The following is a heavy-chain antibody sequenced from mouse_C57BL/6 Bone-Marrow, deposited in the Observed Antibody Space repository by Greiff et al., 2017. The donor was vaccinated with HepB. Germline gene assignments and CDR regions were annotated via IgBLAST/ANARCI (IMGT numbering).Heavy chain of an antibody. V-gene: IGHV1-7*01. CDR3: ARRGPGGQGKYDYEAMDY. CDR2: INPSSGYT. J-gene: IGHJ4*01. Sequence: VQLQQSGAELAKPGASVKLSCKASGYTFTSYWMHWVKQRPGQGLEWIGYINPSSGYTKYNHKFKDKATLTADKSSSTAYMQLSSLTYEDSAVYYCARRGPGGQGKYDYEAMDYWGQGTSVTVSS. CDR1: GYTFTSYW. D-gene: IGHD5-1-1*01.